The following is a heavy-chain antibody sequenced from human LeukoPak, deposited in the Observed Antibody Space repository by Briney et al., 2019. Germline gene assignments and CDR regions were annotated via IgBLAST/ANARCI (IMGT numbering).Heavy chain of an antibody. J-gene: IGHJ3*02. Sequence: PSETLSLTCTISGYSITGGYYWGWIRQPPGKGLECIGSVYHSGDTYYNPSLKSRVTISVDTSENQFSLKLTSVTAADTALYFCARHSRRCSSTTCYTGAFDIWGPGTVVTVSS. D-gene: IGHD2-2*02. CDR3: ARHSRRCSSTTCYTGAFDI. CDR1: GYSITGGYY. V-gene: IGHV4-38-2*02. CDR2: VYHSGDT.